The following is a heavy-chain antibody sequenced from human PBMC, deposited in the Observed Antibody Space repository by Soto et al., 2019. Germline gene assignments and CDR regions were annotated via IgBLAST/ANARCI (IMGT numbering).Heavy chain of an antibody. CDR2: GYYSGST. CDR3: GRLEGLATISYYFDY. J-gene: IGHJ4*02. V-gene: IGHV4-39*01. CDR1: GGSVSSSSYY. Sequence: QLQLQESGPGLVKPSETLSLTCTVSGGSVSSSSYYWGWVRQPPGKGLEWIGSGYYSGSTYYNPSPESRVNISVDKSKKQISLKLMSLSAADTAVYYCGRLEGLATISYYFDYWGQGALVTVSS. D-gene: IGHD3-9*01.